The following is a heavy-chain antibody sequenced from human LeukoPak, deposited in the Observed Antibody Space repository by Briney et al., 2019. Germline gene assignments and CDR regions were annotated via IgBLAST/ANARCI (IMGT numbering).Heavy chain of an antibody. D-gene: IGHD2/OR15-2a*01. J-gene: IGHJ4*02. CDR3: ASRMTF. CDR2: IYRGGDT. Sequence: PGGSLRLSCEASGVNFSSDYMSWVRQAPGKGLQWVSLIYRGGDTYYADSVKGRFTIYRHNSENTLYLQMSSLRTEDTAIYYCASRMTFGGPGTLVTVSS. CDR1: GVNFSSDY. V-gene: IGHV3-53*04.